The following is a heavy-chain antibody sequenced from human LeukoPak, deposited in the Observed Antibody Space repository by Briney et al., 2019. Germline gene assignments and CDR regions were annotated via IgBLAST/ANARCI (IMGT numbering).Heavy chain of an antibody. D-gene: IGHD2-2*02. V-gene: IGHV5-51*01. CDR1: GYSFRDYW. J-gene: IGHJ6*02. CDR2: IFPDDSET. CDR3: ARYGLQGYSTNCYRSFYYYGMDV. Sequence: GESLKISCKGSGYSFRDYWIGWVRQMPGKGPELMGLIFPDDSETKYSPSFQGQVTISVDKSISTAYVQWSSLKASDTAIYYCARYGLQGYSTNCYRSFYYYGMDVWGQGTAVTVSS.